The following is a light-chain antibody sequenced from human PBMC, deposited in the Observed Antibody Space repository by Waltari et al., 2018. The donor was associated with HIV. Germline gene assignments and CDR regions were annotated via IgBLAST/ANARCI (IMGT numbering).Light chain of an antibody. CDR1: SSNIGDNT. V-gene: IGLV1-44*01. J-gene: IGLJ2*01. CDR2: TNT. CDR3: ATWDDSLNGHVV. Sequence: QSVLTQPPSASGTPGQRVTIPCSGSSSNIGDNTVNWYQQLPGTAPKLLIYTNTRRPSGVPDRFSGSKSGTSASLAISGLQSEDEADYYCATWDDSLNGHVVFGGGTKLTVL.